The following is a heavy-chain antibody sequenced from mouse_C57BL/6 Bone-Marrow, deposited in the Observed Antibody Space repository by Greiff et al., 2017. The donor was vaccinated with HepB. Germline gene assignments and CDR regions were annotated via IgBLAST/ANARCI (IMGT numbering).Heavy chain of an antibody. J-gene: IGHJ3*01. CDR3: TWVYYGSSYGFAY. CDR2: IRLKSDNDAP. V-gene: IGHV6-3*01. CDR1: GFTFSNYW. D-gene: IGHD1-1*01. Sequence: EVKLVESGGGLVQPGGSLKLSCVASGFTFSNYWMNWVRQSPEKGLEWVAQIRLKSDNDAPPYAESVKGMFTISRDDYKSSVYLQMNNIRAEDTGIYYCTWVYYGSSYGFAYWGQGTLVTVSA.